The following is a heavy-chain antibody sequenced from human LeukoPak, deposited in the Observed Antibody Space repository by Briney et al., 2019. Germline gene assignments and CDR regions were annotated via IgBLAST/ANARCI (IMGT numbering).Heavy chain of an antibody. CDR2: IRRRAYGGAA. CDR3: SRNGLVDFDY. CDR1: GFAFDDFA. Sequence: GGSLRLSCTTSGFAFDDFAMSWVRQPAGKGLEWVGFIRRRAYGGAAEYAASVKRRFIISRDDSKGIAYLQMNSLKTEDTAVYYCSRNGLVDFDYWGQGSRVIVSP. V-gene: IGHV3-49*04. J-gene: IGHJ4*02.